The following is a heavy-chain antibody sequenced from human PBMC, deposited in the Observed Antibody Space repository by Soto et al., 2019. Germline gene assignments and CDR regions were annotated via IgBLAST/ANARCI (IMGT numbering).Heavy chain of an antibody. J-gene: IGHJ4*02. CDR3: AKDAPRYSGFDFSQ. D-gene: IGHD5-12*01. Sequence: PSETLSLTCTVSGDSVTSDSYFWSWIRQPPGKGLEWIGNSYYSGYYSGSANHNPSLKSRVTMSADTSKNQFSLKLTSVTAADTAVYYCAKDAPRYSGFDFSQWGQGTLVTVSS. CDR2: SYYSGYYSGSA. V-gene: IGHV4-61*01. CDR1: GDSVTSDSYF.